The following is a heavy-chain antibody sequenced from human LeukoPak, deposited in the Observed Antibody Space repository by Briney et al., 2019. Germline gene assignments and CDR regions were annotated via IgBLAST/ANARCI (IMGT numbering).Heavy chain of an antibody. Sequence: GGSLRLSCAASGFTFSSYSMNWVRQAPGKGLEWVSSISSSSSYIYYADSVKGRFTISRDNANNSLFLQMNSLRAEDTAVYYCTTRDILTGSFDYWGQGTLVTVSS. CDR3: TTRDILTGSFDY. CDR2: ISSSSSYI. J-gene: IGHJ4*02. D-gene: IGHD3-9*01. V-gene: IGHV3-21*01. CDR1: GFTFSSYS.